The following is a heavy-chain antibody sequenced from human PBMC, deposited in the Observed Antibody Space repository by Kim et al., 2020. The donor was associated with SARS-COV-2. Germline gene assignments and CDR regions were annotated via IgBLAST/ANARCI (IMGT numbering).Heavy chain of an antibody. CDR3: AREEDYGPTFDY. J-gene: IGHJ4*02. Sequence: YYADSVKGRFTISRDNAKNSLYLQMNGLRAEDTAVYYCAREEDYGPTFDYWGQGTLVTVSS. D-gene: IGHD3-10*01. V-gene: IGHV3-21*01.